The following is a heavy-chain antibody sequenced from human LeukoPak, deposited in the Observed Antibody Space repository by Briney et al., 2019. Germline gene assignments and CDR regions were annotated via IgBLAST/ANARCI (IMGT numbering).Heavy chain of an antibody. CDR1: GGSISSYY. CDR2: IYTSGST. Sequence: PLETLSLTCTVSGGSISSYYWSWIRQPAGKGLEWIGRIYTSGSTNYNPSLKSRVTMSVDTSKNQFSLKLSSVTAADTAVYYCARGQLYSSSWYGGYYFDYWGQGTLVTVSS. D-gene: IGHD6-13*01. CDR3: ARGQLYSSSWYGGYYFDY. V-gene: IGHV4-4*07. J-gene: IGHJ4*02.